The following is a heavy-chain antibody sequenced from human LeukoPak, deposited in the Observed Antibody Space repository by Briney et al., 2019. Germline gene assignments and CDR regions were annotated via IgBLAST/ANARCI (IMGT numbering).Heavy chain of an antibody. Sequence: SETLSLTCTVSGGSISSSSYYWGWIRQPPGKGLEWIGSIYYSGSTYYNPSLKSRVTISVVTSKNLFSLKLSSVTAADTAVYYCASVSPRYCSSTSCYIFAFDIWGQGTMVTVSS. V-gene: IGHV4-39*01. J-gene: IGHJ3*02. CDR1: GGSISSSSYY. CDR3: ASVSPRYCSSTSCYIFAFDI. CDR2: IYYSGST. D-gene: IGHD2-2*02.